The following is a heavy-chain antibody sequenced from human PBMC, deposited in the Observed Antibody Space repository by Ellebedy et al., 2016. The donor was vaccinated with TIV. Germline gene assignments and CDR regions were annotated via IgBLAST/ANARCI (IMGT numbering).Heavy chain of an antibody. CDR3: ARDIGPSEWELPTGY. V-gene: IGHV3-21*01. D-gene: IGHD1-26*01. CDR2: ISSSSSYI. CDR1: GFTFSSYS. Sequence: GGSLRLSXAASGFTFSSYSMNWVRQAPGKGLEWVSSISSSSSYIYYADSVKGRFTISRDNAKNSLYLQMNSLRAEDTAVYYCARDIGPSEWELPTGYWGQGTLVTVSS. J-gene: IGHJ4*02.